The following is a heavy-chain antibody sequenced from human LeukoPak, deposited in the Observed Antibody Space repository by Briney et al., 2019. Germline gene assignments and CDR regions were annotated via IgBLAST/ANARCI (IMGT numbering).Heavy chain of an antibody. CDR1: GFTSSSYW. CDR3: ARAAAAGTVDY. V-gene: IGHV3-7*01. J-gene: IGHJ4*02. CDR2: VNQDGSEQ. D-gene: IGHD6-13*01. Sequence: PGGSLRLSCVVSGFTSSSYWMSWFRQAPGKGLEWVANVNQDGSEQYYVDSVKGRFIISKDNAKNSLYLQMNSLRVEDTAVYYCARAAAAGTVDYWGQGTLVIVSS.